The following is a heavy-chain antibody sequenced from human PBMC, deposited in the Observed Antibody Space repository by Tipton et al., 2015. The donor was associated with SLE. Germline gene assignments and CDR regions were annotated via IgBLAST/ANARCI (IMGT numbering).Heavy chain of an antibody. CDR1: AGSISGYY. D-gene: IGHD4-17*01. CDR3: ARPAVYGDSRGGFDI. V-gene: IGHV4-34*01. Sequence: TLSLTCAVYAGSISGYYWSWIRQPPGKGLEWIGEINLSGNTNYNPSLKSRVTISVDRSKNQFSLKLSSVTAADTAVYYCARPAVYGDSRGGFDIWGQGTMVTVSS. CDR2: INLSGNT. J-gene: IGHJ3*02.